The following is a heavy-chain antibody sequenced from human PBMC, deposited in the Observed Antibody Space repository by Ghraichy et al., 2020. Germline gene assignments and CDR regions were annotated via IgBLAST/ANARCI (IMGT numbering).Heavy chain of an antibody. J-gene: IGHJ5*02. CDR2: ITGSSITI. Sequence: GGSLRLSCEGSGFSFSDYSMIWVRLTPRKALEWVSYITGSSITIFYTDSVKGRFTISRDNAKNSLYLQMNSLRAEDTAVYYCARGGFANWFDPWGQGTLVIVSS. CDR3: ARGGFANWFDP. V-gene: IGHV3-48*01. CDR1: GFSFSDYS.